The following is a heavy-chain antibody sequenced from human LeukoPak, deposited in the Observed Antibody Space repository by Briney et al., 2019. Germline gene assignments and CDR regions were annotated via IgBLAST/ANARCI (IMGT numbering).Heavy chain of an antibody. D-gene: IGHD3-22*01. Sequence: SETLSLTCAVYVESFSGHYWSWIRQPPGKGLEWIGEINHSGSTYYNPSLKSRVTISVDTSKNQFSLKLSSVTAADTAVYYCAREWGYYDSSGFADYWGQGTLVTVSS. CDR3: AREWGYYDSSGFADY. CDR1: VESFSGHY. CDR2: INHSGST. V-gene: IGHV4-34*01. J-gene: IGHJ4*02.